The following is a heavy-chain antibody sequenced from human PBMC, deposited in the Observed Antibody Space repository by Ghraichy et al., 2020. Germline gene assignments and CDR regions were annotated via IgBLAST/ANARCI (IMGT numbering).Heavy chain of an antibody. CDR3: TTPPLEWLSGY. CDR2: IKSKTDGGTT. CDR1: GFTFSNAW. Sequence: GESLNISCAASGFTFSNAWMSWVRQAPGKGLEWVGRIKSKTDGGTTDYAAPVKGRFTISRDDSKNTLYLQMNSLKTEDTAVYYCTTPPLEWLSGYWGQGTLVTVSS. D-gene: IGHD5-12*01. J-gene: IGHJ4*02. V-gene: IGHV3-15*01.